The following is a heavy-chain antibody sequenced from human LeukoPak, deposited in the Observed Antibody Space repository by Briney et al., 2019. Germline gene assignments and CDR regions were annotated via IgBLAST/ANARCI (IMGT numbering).Heavy chain of an antibody. V-gene: IGHV3-23*01. CDR1: GFAFGSEA. CDR2: ISPGGGTT. CDR3: ARDINY. J-gene: IGHJ4*02. Sequence: QSGGSLRLSCAVSGFAFGSEAMSWVRQSPARGLEWVASISPGGGTTYYADYVKGRFAISRDNSNNSLFVQMNSLRAEDTAVYYCARDINYWGQGTLVTVSS.